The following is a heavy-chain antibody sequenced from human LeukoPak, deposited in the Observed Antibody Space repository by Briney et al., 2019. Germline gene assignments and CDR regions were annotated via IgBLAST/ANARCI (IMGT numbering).Heavy chain of an antibody. D-gene: IGHD3-10*01. CDR1: GDSIRSGAYS. V-gene: IGHV4-30-2*01. CDR3: ARELWFANAPGSWLDP. CDR2: IFHTGST. Sequence: SETLSLTCVVSGDSIRSGAYSWSSIRQPPGKGLEWIGYIFHTGSTFYNPSLKSRVTISVDNSKNQFSLRLTSVTAADTAVYYCARELWFANAPGSWLDPWGQGTLVTVSS. J-gene: IGHJ5*02.